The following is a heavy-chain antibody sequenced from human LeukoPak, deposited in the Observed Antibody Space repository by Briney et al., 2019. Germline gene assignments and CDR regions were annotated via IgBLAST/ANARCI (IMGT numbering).Heavy chain of an antibody. CDR3: AGADYGDYYYYYYMDV. CDR1: GFTFSSYS. CDR2: ISSSSSYI. J-gene: IGHJ6*03. Sequence: PGGSLRLSCAASGFTFSSYSMNWVRQAPGKGLEWVSSISSSSSYIYYADSVKGRFTISRDNAKNSLYLQMNSLRAEDTAVYYCAGADYGDYYYYYYMDVWGKGTTVTVSS. V-gene: IGHV3-21*01. D-gene: IGHD4-17*01.